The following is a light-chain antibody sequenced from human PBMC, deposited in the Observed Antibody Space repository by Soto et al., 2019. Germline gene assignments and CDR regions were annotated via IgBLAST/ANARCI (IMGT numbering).Light chain of an antibody. CDR3: QQYASSRT. V-gene: IGKV3-20*01. J-gene: IGKJ1*01. CDR2: GAS. Sequence: EIVLTQSPATLSLSPGERATLSCRASQSLGSSLLAWYQQKPGQAPRLLIYGASSRATGIPDRFSGSGSGTDFTLTIDSLEPEDFAVYYCQQYASSRTFGQGSKVEIK. CDR1: QSLGSSL.